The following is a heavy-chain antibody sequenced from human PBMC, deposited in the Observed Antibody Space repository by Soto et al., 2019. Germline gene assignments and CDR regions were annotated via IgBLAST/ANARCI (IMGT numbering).Heavy chain of an antibody. CDR3: ARQIYSYPWGDYYYGMDV. V-gene: IGHV4-39*01. CDR1: GGSISSNSYY. CDR2: IYYSGST. D-gene: IGHD5-18*01. Sequence: QLQLQESGPGLVKPSETLSLTCTVSGGSISSNSYYWGWIRQPPGKGLEWIGSIYYSGSTYYNPSLKSRVTISVDTSKNQFSLKLSSVTAADTAVYYCARQIYSYPWGDYYYGMDVWGQGTTVTVSS. J-gene: IGHJ6*02.